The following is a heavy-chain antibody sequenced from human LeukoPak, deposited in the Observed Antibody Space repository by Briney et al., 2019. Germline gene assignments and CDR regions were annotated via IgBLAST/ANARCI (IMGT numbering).Heavy chain of an antibody. V-gene: IGHV4-59*01. CDR3: ARVPDSNYPYYFDY. Sequence: SETLSLTCTVSGGSISSYYWSWIRQPPGKGLEWIGYIYYSGSTNHNPPPKSRVTISVDTSKNQFSLKLSSLTAADTAVYYCARVPDSNYPYYFDYWGQGTLVTVSS. J-gene: IGHJ4*02. CDR2: IYYSGST. D-gene: IGHD4-11*01. CDR1: GGSISSYY.